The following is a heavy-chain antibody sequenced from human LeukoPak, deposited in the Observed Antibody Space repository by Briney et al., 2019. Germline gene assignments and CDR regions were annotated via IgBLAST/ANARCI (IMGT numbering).Heavy chain of an antibody. CDR2: IYSDNT. CDR3: ARVAAHWYFDL. V-gene: IGHV3-53*01. J-gene: IGHJ2*01. Sequence: PGGSLRLSCTVSGFTVSSNSMSWVRQAPGKGLEWVSFIYSDNTHYSDSVKGRFTISRDNAKNSLYLQMNSLRAEDTAVYYCARVAAHWYFDLWGRGTLVTVSS. CDR1: GFTVSSNS. D-gene: IGHD2-15*01.